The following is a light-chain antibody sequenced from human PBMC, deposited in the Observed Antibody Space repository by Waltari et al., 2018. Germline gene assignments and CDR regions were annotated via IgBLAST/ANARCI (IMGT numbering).Light chain of an antibody. CDR2: AAS. CDR3: LQYNSYPWT. J-gene: IGKJ1*01. Sequence: DIQMSQSPSSLSASVGDRVTITCRASQGIGNDLGWYQQKPGKAPKRLIYAASSVQPGVPSSFSGSGSGTEVTLTISSLEPDDFASYYCLQYNSYPWTFGQGTKVEIK. V-gene: IGKV1-17*01. CDR1: QGIGND.